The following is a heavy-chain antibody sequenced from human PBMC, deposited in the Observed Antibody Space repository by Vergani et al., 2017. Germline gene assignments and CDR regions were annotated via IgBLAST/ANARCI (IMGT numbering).Heavy chain of an antibody. CDR3: AKDRPARLHSSSWYPDGVYYYYYMDV. D-gene: IGHD6-13*01. CDR1: GFTFSSYA. Sequence: EVQLLESGGGLVQPGGSLRLSCAASGFTFSSYAMHWVRQAPGKGLEWVSAISGSGGSTYYADSVKGRFAISRDNSKNTLYLQMNSLRAEDTAVYYCAKDRPARLHSSSWYPDGVYYYYYMDVWGKGTTVTVSS. CDR2: ISGSGGST. V-gene: IGHV3-23*01. J-gene: IGHJ6*03.